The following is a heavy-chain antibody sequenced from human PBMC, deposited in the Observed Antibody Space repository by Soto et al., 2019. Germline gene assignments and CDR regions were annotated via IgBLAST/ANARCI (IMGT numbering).Heavy chain of an antibody. CDR3: AHSSGWLLDY. CDR2: IYWDDNE. D-gene: IGHD3-22*01. V-gene: IGHV2-5*02. J-gene: IGHJ4*02. Sequence: QITLKESGPTLAKPTQTLTLTCTFSGFSLGTSGVGVDWIRQPPGKALEWLALIYWDDNERYSPSLKSRLTVTKDTSKNQVVLTMTNVDPVDTATYYCAHSSGWLLDYWGQGTLVTVSS. CDR1: GFSLGTSGVG.